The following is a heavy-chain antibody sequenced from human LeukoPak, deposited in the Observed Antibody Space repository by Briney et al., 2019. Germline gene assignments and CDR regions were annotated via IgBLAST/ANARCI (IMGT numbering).Heavy chain of an antibody. CDR2: MNPNSGNT. D-gene: IGHD1-26*01. CDR3: ARGKWELLIDY. V-gene: IGHV1-8*03. J-gene: IGHJ4*02. CDR1: GYTFTSYD. Sequence: ASVKVSCKASGYTFTSYDINWVRQATGQGLEWMGWMNPNSGNTGYAQKFQGRVTITRNTSISTAFMELSSLRSEDTAVYYCARGKWELLIDYWGQGTLVTVSS.